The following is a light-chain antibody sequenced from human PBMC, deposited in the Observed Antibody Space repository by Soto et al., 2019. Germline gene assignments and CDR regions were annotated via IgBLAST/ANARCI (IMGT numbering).Light chain of an antibody. CDR1: QSVAANY. V-gene: IGKV3-20*01. Sequence: EIVLTQSPGTLSLSPGERATLSCRASQSVAANYLAWYQQKPGRAPRLLIYGAFNRATDIADRVSGSGSGTDFTLTISRLETEDFAVYYCQQYGGSPYTFGPGTKLEIK. J-gene: IGKJ2*01. CDR2: GAF. CDR3: QQYGGSPYT.